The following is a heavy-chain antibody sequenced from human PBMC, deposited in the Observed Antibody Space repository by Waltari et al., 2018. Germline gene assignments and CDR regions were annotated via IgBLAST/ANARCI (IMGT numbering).Heavy chain of an antibody. V-gene: IGHV4-39*07. Sequence: QLQLQESGPGLVKPSETLSLTCPVSGGSISSSSYYWGWIRQPPGKGLEWIGSIYYSGSTYYNPSLKSRVTISVDTSKNQFSLKLSSVTAADTAVYYCASHSSSWPFDYWGQGTLVTVSS. J-gene: IGHJ4*02. D-gene: IGHD6-13*01. CDR2: IYYSGST. CDR3: ASHSSSWPFDY. CDR1: GGSISSSSYY.